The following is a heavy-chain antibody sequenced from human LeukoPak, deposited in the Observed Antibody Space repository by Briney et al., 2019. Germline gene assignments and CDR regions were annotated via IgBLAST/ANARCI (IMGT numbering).Heavy chain of an antibody. CDR1: GGSISSYY. Sequence: SETLSLTCTVSGGSISSYYWSWIRQPPGKGLEWIGYIYYSGSTNYSPSLKSRVTISVDTSKNQFSLKLSSVTAADTAVYYCARGMYSSSWYHHWFDPWGQGTLVTVSS. CDR2: IYYSGST. D-gene: IGHD6-13*01. V-gene: IGHV4-59*01. CDR3: ARGMYSSSWYHHWFDP. J-gene: IGHJ5*02.